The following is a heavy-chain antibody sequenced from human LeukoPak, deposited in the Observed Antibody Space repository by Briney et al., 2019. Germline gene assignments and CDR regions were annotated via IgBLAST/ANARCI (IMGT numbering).Heavy chain of an antibody. CDR1: GGSISSYY. CDR2: IYYSGST. V-gene: IGHV4-59*01. CDR3: ARDYGSRDFWSGYYPLGAFDI. J-gene: IGHJ3*02. Sequence: SETLSLTCTVSGGSISSYYWSWIRQPPGKGLEWIGYIYYSGSTNYNPSLKSRVTISVDTSKNQFSLKLSSVTAADTAVYYCARDYGSRDFWSGYYPLGAFDIWGQGTMVTVSS. D-gene: IGHD3-3*01.